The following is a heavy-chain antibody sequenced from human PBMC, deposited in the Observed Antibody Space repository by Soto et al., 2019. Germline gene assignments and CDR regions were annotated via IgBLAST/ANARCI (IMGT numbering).Heavy chain of an antibody. D-gene: IGHD3-10*01. J-gene: IGHJ4*02. Sequence: EVQLVESGGGLVQPGGSLRLSCTASGFTVSSSYMSWVRQAPGKGLERVSIIYAGGTTYYADSVKGRFTISRDNSKNTLYLQMTSLRADDTAVFYCARSTTGIWEGSYNNWGQGTLVTVSS. CDR1: GFTVSSSY. V-gene: IGHV3-66*01. CDR3: ARSTTGIWEGSYNN. CDR2: IYAGGTT.